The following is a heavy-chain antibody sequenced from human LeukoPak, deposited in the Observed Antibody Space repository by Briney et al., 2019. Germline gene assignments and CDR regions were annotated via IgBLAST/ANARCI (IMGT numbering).Heavy chain of an antibody. CDR1: GFTFSSYFW. J-gene: IGHJ4*02. CDR3: VRDLDLGGYSSFEY. CDR2: IRSDGSSS. V-gene: IGHV3-74*01. D-gene: IGHD4-23*01. Sequence: GGSLRLSCAASGFTFSSYFWMHWVRQAPGKGLVWVSRIRSDGSSSTYADSVKGRFTISRDNAKNSLYLQMNTLRAEDTAVYYCVRDLDLGGYSSFEYWGQGTLVTVSS.